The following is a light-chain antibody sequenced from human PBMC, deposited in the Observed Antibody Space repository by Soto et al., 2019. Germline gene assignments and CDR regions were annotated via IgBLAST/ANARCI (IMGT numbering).Light chain of an antibody. CDR3: QHYNSYSEA. CDR1: QSVSSSY. J-gene: IGKJ1*01. V-gene: IGKV3D-7*01. Sequence: PGERATLSCRASQSVSSSYLAWYQQKPGQAPRLLIYDASNRATGIPARFSGSGSGTDFTLTISSLQPDDFATYYCQHYNSYSEAFGQGTKVDIK. CDR2: DAS.